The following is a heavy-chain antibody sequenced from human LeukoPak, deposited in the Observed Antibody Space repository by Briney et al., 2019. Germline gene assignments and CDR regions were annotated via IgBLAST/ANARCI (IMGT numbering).Heavy chain of an antibody. Sequence: PGGSLRLSCAASGFTISGYWMHWVRQAPGKGLVWVSRISGDGSITAYADSVKGRFTISRDNAKNTLYLQMNSLRAEDPAMYYCARVTSSRGAIDIWGQGTMVTVSS. CDR1: GFTISGYW. CDR3: ARVTSSRGAIDI. D-gene: IGHD6-13*01. J-gene: IGHJ3*02. CDR2: ISGDGSIT. V-gene: IGHV3-74*01.